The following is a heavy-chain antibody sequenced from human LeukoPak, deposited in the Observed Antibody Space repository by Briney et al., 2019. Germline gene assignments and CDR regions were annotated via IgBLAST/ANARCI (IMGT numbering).Heavy chain of an antibody. J-gene: IGHJ6*03. V-gene: IGHV4-31*03. D-gene: IGHD3-3*01. CDR3: AREGVEPQRPSGYMDV. CDR1: GGSISSGGYY. Sequence: SETLSLTCTVSGGSISSGGYYWSWIRQHPGKGLEWIGYIYYSGSTYYNPSLKSRVTISVDTSKNQFSLKLSSVTAADTAVYYCAREGVEPQRPSGYMDVWGKGTTVTVSS. CDR2: IYYSGST.